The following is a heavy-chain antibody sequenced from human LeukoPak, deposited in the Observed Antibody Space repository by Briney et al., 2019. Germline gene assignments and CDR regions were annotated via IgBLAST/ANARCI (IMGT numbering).Heavy chain of an antibody. CDR3: TRHRVADTTEFAY. CDR1: GFTVSNNY. CDR2: LYPGGVT. Sequence: GGSLRLSCAASGFTVSNNYMSWVRLAPGKGLEFASALYPGGVTYYADSVKGRFTISSDTSKNTVDVQMTSLRAEDTAMYYCTRHRVADTTEFAYWGQGTLVTVSA. J-gene: IGHJ4*02. V-gene: IGHV3-53*05. D-gene: IGHD6-19*01.